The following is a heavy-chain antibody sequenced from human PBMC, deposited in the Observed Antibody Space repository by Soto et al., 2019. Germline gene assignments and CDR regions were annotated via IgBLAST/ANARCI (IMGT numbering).Heavy chain of an antibody. D-gene: IGHD6-13*01. CDR2: IIPIFGTA. CDR3: ARGDSSSWYIGWFDP. Sequence: ASVKVSCKASGGTFSSYATSWVRQAPGPGLEWMGGIIPIFGTANYAQKFQGRVTITADKSTSTAYMELSSLRTEDTAVYYCARGDSSSWYIGWFDPWGQGTLVTVSS. J-gene: IGHJ5*02. CDR1: GGTFSSYA. V-gene: IGHV1-69*06.